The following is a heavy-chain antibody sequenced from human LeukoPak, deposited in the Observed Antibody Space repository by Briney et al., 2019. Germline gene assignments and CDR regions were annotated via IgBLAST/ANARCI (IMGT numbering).Heavy chain of an antibody. CDR3: ARDLGFSSPAPDAFDI. CDR2: INPNSGGT. CDR1: GYTFTGYY. Sequence: ASVKVSCKASGYTFTGYYMHWVRQAPGQGLEWMGWINPNSGGTNYAQKFQGRVTMTRDTSISTAYMELSRLRSDDTAVSYCARDLGFSSPAPDAFDIWGQGTMVTVSS. D-gene: IGHD2-2*01. J-gene: IGHJ3*02. V-gene: IGHV1-2*02.